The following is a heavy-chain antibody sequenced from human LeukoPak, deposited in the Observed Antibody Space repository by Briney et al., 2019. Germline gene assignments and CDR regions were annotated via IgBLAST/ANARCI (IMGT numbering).Heavy chain of an antibody. CDR2: IRSKANSYAT. Sequence: TGGSLRLSCAASGFTFSSYSMNWVRQASGKGLEWVGRIRSKANSYATAYAASVKGRFTISRDDSKNTAYLQMNSLKTEDTAVYYCTPTRDGYNHPFDYWGQGTLVTVSS. V-gene: IGHV3-73*01. D-gene: IGHD5-24*01. CDR3: TPTRDGYNHPFDY. J-gene: IGHJ4*02. CDR1: GFTFSSYS.